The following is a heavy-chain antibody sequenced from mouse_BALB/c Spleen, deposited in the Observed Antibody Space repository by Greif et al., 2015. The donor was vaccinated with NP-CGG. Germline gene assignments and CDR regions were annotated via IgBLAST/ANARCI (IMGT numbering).Heavy chain of an antibody. V-gene: IGHV1-54*01. D-gene: IGHD2-4*01. J-gene: IGHJ3*01. Sequence: VQLQQSGAELVRPGTSVKVSCKASGYAFTNYLIEWVKQGPGQGLEWIGVINPGSGGTNYNEKFKGKATLTADKSSSTAYMQLSSLASDDSAVYFCAREGITTFAYWGQGTLVTVSA. CDR3: AREGITTFAY. CDR1: GYAFTNYL. CDR2: INPGSGGT.